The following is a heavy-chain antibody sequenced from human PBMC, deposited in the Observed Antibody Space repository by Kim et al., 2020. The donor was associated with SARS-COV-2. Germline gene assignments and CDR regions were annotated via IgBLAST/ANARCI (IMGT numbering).Heavy chain of an antibody. CDR3: ARVRNQRVGYFDY. CDR1: GGSFSGYY. V-gene: IGHV4-34*01. D-gene: IGHD1-26*01. CDR2: INHSGST. J-gene: IGHJ4*02. Sequence: SETLSLTCAVYGGSFSGYYWSWIRQPPGKGLEWIGEINHSGSTNYNPSLKSRVTISVDTSKNQFSLKLSSVTAADTAVYYCARVRNQRVGYFDYWGQGTLVTVSS.